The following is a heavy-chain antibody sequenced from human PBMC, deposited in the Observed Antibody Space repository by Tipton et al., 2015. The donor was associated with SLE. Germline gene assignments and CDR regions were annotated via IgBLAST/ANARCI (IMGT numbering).Heavy chain of an antibody. CDR2: IYYSGST. J-gene: IGHJ4*02. V-gene: IGHV4-59*01. CDR3: ARGGYFDWVLSPTFDY. CDR1: GGSISSYY. Sequence: TLSLTCTVSGGSISSYYWSWIRQPPGKGLEWIGYIYYSGSTNYNPSLKSRVTISVETSKNQFSLKLSSVTAADTAVYYCARGGYFDWVLSPTFDYWGQGTLVTVSS. D-gene: IGHD3-9*01.